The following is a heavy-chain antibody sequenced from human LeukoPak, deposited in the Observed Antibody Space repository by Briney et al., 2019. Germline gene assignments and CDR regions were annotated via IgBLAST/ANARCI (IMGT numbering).Heavy chain of an antibody. V-gene: IGHV1-18*01. CDR1: GYTFTSYG. J-gene: IGHJ6*02. CDR3: ARGPPLYSSSSYYYYYGMDV. CDR2: ISAYNGNT. D-gene: IGHD6-6*01. Sequence: ASVKVSCKASGYTFTSYGISWVRQAPGQGLEWMGWISAYNGNTNYAQKLQGRVTMTRNTSISTAYMELSSLRSEDTAVYYCARGPPLYSSSSYYYYYGMDVWGQGTTVTVSS.